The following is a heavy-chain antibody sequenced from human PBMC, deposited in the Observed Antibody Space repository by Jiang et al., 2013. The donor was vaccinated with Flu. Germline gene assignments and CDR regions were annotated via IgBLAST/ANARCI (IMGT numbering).Heavy chain of an antibody. CDR2: ISSSGSYK. D-gene: IGHD1-26*01. CDR3: ARDSGSYQDYNYGMDV. J-gene: IGHJ6*04. Sequence: EWVSSISSSGSYKDYADSVKGRFTISRENGKNSLYLQMNSLRAEDTAVYYCARDSGSYQDYNYGMDVWGKGT. V-gene: IGHV3-21*06.